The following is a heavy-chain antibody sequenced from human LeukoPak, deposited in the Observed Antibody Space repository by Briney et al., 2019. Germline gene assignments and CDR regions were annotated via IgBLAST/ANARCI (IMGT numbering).Heavy chain of an antibody. J-gene: IGHJ6*03. V-gene: IGHV3-21*04. Sequence: GGSLRLSCAASGFTFSTYTMNWVRQAPGKGLEWVSSISSRSGYIYYADSVKGRFTISRDNAKNSLYLQMNSLKTEDTAVYYCTPLGVTTVTTGYYYMDVWGKGTTVTVSS. CDR3: TPLGVTTVTTGYYYMDV. CDR2: ISSRSGYI. CDR1: GFTFSTYT. D-gene: IGHD4-11*01.